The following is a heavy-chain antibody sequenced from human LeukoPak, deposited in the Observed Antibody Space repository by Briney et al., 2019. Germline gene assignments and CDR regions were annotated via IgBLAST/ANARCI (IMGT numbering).Heavy chain of an antibody. CDR1: GGSISSGDYY. V-gene: IGHV4-30-4*08. CDR2: IYYSGST. CDR3: ARGGSFDY. J-gene: IGHJ4*02. Sequence: SETLSLTCTVSGGSISSGDYYWSWIRQPPGKGLEWIGYIYYSGSTFYNPSLRSRITISVDTSKNQFSLNLSSVTAADTAVYYCARGGSFDYWGQGTLVTVSS. D-gene: IGHD3-10*01.